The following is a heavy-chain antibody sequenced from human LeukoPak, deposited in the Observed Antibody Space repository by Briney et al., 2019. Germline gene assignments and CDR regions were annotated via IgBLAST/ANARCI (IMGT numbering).Heavy chain of an antibody. J-gene: IGHJ6*02. CDR2: ISYDGSNK. V-gene: IGHV3-30*18. Sequence: SGGSLRLSCAASGFTFSSYGMHWVRQAPGKGLEWVAVISYDGSNKYYADSVKGRFTISRDNSKNTLYLQMNSLRAEDTAVYYCAKDRGTSSPEYYYYGMDVWGQGTTVTVSS. CDR1: GFTFSSYG. D-gene: IGHD6-6*01. CDR3: AKDRGTSSPEYYYYGMDV.